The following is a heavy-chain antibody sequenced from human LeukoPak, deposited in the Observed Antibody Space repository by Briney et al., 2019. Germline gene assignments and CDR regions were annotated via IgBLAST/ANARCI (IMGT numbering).Heavy chain of an antibody. CDR2: IRHGDSNK. CDR1: GFTFSSSD. V-gene: IGHV3-23*05. Sequence: GGSLRLSCAASGFTFSSSDMSWVRQAPGSGLEWVSSIRHGDSNKYYADSVMGRFTISSANSKHTLYLQMNTLSAEDRAVYYWAKRCNPTGGSNDLDVWGKGTTVSVSS. D-gene: IGHD7-27*01. J-gene: IGHJ6*01. CDR3: AKRCNPTGGSNDLDV.